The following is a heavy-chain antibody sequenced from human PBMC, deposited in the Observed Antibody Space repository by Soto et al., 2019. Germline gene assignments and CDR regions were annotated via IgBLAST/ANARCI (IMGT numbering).Heavy chain of an antibody. CDR1: GFTFSSYA. D-gene: IGHD1-1*01. V-gene: IGHV3-30*03. CDR3: ARDVERMDVLDY. CDR2: ISYEGTDK. Sequence: QVQLVESGGGVVQPGRSLRLSCAASGFTFSSYAMHWVRHAPGKGLDWVAVISYEGTDKYYADSVTGRFTISRDNSKNMLYLQMNSLSVEDTAVYFCARDVERMDVLDYWGQGTLVIVSS. J-gene: IGHJ4*02.